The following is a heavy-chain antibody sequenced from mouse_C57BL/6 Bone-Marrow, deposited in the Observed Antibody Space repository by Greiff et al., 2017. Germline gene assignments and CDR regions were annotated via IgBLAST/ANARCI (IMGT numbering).Heavy chain of an antibody. V-gene: IGHV1-64*01. CDR1: GYTFTSYW. D-gene: IGHD1-1*01. Sequence: QVQLQQPGAELVKPGASVKLSCKASGYTFTSYWMHWVKQRPGQGLEWIGMIHPNSGSTNYNEKFKSKATLTVDKSSSTAYMQLSSLTSEDSAVXYCARDYGSSYLSDYWGQGTTLTVSS. CDR2: IHPNSGST. J-gene: IGHJ2*01. CDR3: ARDYGSSYLSDY.